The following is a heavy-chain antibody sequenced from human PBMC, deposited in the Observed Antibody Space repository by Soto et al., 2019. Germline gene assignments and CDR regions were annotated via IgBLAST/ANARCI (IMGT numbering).Heavy chain of an antibody. CDR3: ARGAARPPNYYYGMDV. J-gene: IGHJ6*02. V-gene: IGHV1-69*13. Sequence: SVKVSCKASGGTFSCYAISWVRQAPGQGLEWMGGIIPIFGTANYAQKFQGRVTITADESTSTAYMELSSLRSEDTAVYYCARGAARPPNYYYGMDVWGQGTTVTVSS. CDR2: IIPIFGTA. CDR1: GGTFSCYA. D-gene: IGHD6-6*01.